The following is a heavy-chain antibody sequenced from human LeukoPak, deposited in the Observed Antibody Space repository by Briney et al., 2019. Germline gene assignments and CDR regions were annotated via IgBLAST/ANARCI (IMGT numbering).Heavy chain of an antibody. CDR1: GDSVTSSY. V-gene: IGHV4-4*07. Sequence: SETLSLTCTVSGDSVTSSYWCWIRQSAGKGLEWIGHIYDNANTNYNPSLKSRVTMSVDTSKNQFSLRLSFVTAADTAVYYCARSEAFDIWGQGTTVTVSS. J-gene: IGHJ3*02. CDR2: IYDNANT. CDR3: ARSEAFDI.